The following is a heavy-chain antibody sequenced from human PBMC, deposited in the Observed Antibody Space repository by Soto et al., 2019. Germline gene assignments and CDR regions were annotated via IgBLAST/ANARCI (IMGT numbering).Heavy chain of an antibody. CDR1: GGTFSSYT. CDR3: ARDFAGPRIQLWSHYSNWFDP. V-gene: IGHV1-69*08. D-gene: IGHD5-18*01. CDR2: IIPILGIA. J-gene: IGHJ5*02. Sequence: QVQLVQSGAEVKKPGSSVKVSCKASGGTFSSYTISWVRQAPGQGLEWMGRIIPILGIANYAQKFQGRVTITADKSTCKADMEXSSLRSEDTAVYYCARDFAGPRIQLWSHYSNWFDPWGQGTLVTVSS.